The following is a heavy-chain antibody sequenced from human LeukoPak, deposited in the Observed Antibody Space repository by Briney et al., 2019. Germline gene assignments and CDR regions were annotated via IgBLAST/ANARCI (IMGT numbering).Heavy chain of an antibody. Sequence: PSETLSLTCAVSGGSISSGGYSWSWIRQPPGKGLEWIGYIYHSGSTYYNPSLKSRVTISVDRSKNQFSLKLSSVTAADTAVYYCARTYYYDSSGYYDNWFDPWGQGTLVTVSS. D-gene: IGHD3-22*01. CDR2: IYHSGST. J-gene: IGHJ5*02. CDR3: ARTYYYDSSGYYDNWFDP. V-gene: IGHV4-30-2*01. CDR1: GGSISSGGYS.